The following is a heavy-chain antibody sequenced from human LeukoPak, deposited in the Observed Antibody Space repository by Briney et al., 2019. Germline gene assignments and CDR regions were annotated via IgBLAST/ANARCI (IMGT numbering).Heavy chain of an antibody. CDR1: GFTFSSYT. CDR3: ARGSRFGVVERDAFDI. Sequence: GGSLRLSCAASGFTFSSYTMNWVRQAPGKGLEWVSSISSSRSSIYYADSMKGRFTISRDNAKNSLYLQMNSLRAEDTAVSYCARGSRFGVVERDAFDIWGLGTMVTVSS. CDR2: ISSSRSSI. V-gene: IGHV3-21*01. D-gene: IGHD3-3*01. J-gene: IGHJ3*02.